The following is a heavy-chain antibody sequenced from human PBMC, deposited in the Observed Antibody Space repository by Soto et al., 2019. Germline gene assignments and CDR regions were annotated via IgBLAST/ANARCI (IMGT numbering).Heavy chain of an antibody. V-gene: IGHV1-18*01. Sequence: ASVKVSCKAPGYTLSNNYGISWVRQAPGQGLEWMGWINSYNGVTNNARKFQDRVTLTTDASTTTAYMELRSLRSDDTAIYYCARDRQNYGSLDYWGQGTLVTVSS. D-gene: IGHD4-17*01. CDR3: ARDRQNYGSLDY. CDR1: GYTLSNNYG. CDR2: INSYNGVT. J-gene: IGHJ4*02.